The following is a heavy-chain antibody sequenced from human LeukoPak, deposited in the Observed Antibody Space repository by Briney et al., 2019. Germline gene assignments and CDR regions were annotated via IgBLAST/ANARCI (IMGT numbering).Heavy chain of an antibody. V-gene: IGHV3-30*18. CDR1: GFTFSSYG. CDR3: AKEYCSGGSCYSREFDY. D-gene: IGHD2-15*01. Sequence: QPGRSLRLSCAASGFTFSSYGMHWVRQALGKGLEWVALISYDGSNKYYADSVKGRFTISRDNSKNTLYLQMNSLRAEDTAVYYCAKEYCSGGSCYSREFDYWGQGTLVTVSS. J-gene: IGHJ4*02. CDR2: ISYDGSNK.